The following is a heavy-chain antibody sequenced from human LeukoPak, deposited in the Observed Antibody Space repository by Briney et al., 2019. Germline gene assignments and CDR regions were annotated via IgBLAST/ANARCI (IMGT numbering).Heavy chain of an antibody. CDR3: ARQYSYGSFDY. Sequence: GESLKISCKSSGYSFSSHWIGWVRQMPGKGLEWMGIIQPGDSDTRYSPSFQGQATISADKSISTAYLQWSSLKASDTAMYYCARQYSYGSFDYWGQGTLVTVSS. CDR1: GYSFSSHW. CDR2: IQPGDSDT. J-gene: IGHJ4*02. V-gene: IGHV5-51*01. D-gene: IGHD5-18*01.